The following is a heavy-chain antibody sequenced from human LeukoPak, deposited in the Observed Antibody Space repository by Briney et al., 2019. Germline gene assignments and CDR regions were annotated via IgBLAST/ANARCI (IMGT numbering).Heavy chain of an antibody. CDR2: IYYSGST. J-gene: IGHJ4*02. D-gene: IGHD5-24*01. V-gene: IGHV4-59*01. CDR3: AGRDGYNWRIDY. CDR1: GGSISSYY. Sequence: SETLSLTCTVPGGSISSYYWSWIRQPAGKGLEWIGYIYYSGSTNYNPSLKSRVTISVDTSKNQFSLKLSSVTAADTAVYYCAGRDGYNWRIDYWGQGTLVTVSS.